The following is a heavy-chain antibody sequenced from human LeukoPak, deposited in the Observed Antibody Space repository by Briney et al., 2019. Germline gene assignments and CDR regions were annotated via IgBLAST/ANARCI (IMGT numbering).Heavy chain of an antibody. CDR2: ISYDGSNK. CDR3: ARDRLDGMDV. J-gene: IGHJ6*02. V-gene: IGHV3-30-3*01. D-gene: IGHD3-16*01. CDR1: GFTFSSYA. Sequence: PGGSLRLSCAASGFTFSSYAMHWVRQAPGKGLEWVAVISYDGSNKYYADSVKGRFTISRDNSKNTLYLQKNSLRAEDTAVYYCARDRLDGMDVWGQGTTVTVSS.